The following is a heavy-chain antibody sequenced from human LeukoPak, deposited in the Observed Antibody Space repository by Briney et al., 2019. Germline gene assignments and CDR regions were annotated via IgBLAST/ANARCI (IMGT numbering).Heavy chain of an antibody. CDR3: ARDTACDVLLWFGELCYGMDV. J-gene: IGHJ6*02. V-gene: IGHV4-4*07. CDR2: IYTSGST. CDR1: GGSISSYY. D-gene: IGHD3-10*01. Sequence: PSETLSLTCTVSGGSISSYYWSWIRQPAGKGLEWIGRIYTSGSTNYNPSPKSRVTMSVDTSKNQFSLKLSSVTAADTAVYYCARDTACDVLLWFGELCYGMDVWGQGTTVTVSS.